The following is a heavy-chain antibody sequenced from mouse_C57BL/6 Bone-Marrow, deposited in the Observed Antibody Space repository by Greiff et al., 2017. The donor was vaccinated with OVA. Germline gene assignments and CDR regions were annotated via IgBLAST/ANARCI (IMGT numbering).Heavy chain of an antibody. V-gene: IGHV6-3*01. CDR1: GFTFSNYW. CDR2: IRLKSDNYAT. D-gene: IGHD1-1*01. Sequence: DVMLVESGGGLVQPGGSMKLSCVASGFTFSNYWMNWVRQSPEKGLEWVAQIRLKSDNYATHYAESVKGRFTISRDDSKSSVYLQMNNLRAEDTGIYYCTRGYYYGSSLYAMDYWGQGTSVTVSS. CDR3: TRGYYYGSSLYAMDY. J-gene: IGHJ4*01.